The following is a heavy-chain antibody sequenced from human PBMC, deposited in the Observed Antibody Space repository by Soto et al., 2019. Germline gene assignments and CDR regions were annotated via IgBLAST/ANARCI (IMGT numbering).Heavy chain of an antibody. D-gene: IGHD6-13*01. CDR2: IWYEGSNK. CDR3: AASYSSSWYYFDY. CDR1: GFTFSSYG. J-gene: IGHJ4*02. V-gene: IGHV3-33*01. Sequence: QVQLVESGGGVVQPGRSLRLSCAASGFTFSSYGMHWVRQAPGKGREGVAVIWYEGSNKYYADSVKGRFTITRDNSKNTLYLQMNSLRAEDTAVYYCAASYSSSWYYFDYWGQGTLVTVSS.